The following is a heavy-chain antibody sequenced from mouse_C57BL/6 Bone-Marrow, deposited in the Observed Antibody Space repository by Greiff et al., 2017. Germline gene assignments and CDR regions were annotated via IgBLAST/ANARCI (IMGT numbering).Heavy chain of an antibody. Sequence: EVQLVESGGGLVQPKGSLKLSCAASGFSFNTYAMNWVRQAPGKGLEWVARIRSKSNNYATYYADSVKDRFTISRDDSESMLYLQMNNLKTEDTAMYYCVRHPYYNAMDYWGQGTSVTVSS. CDR3: VRHPYYNAMDY. CDR1: GFSFNTYA. V-gene: IGHV10-1*01. J-gene: IGHJ4*01. CDR2: IRSKSNNYAT. D-gene: IGHD2-12*01.